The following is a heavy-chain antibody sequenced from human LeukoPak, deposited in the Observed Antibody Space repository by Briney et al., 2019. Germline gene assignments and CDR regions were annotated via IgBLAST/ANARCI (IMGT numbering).Heavy chain of an antibody. J-gene: IGHJ6*02. Sequence: PGGSLRLSCAASGFTFSSYAMSWVRQAPGKGLEWVSSMSGSGGSTYYADSVKGRFTISRDDSKNTLYLQMNSLRAEDTAVYYCARVRYGELDVWGQGITVTVSS. D-gene: IGHD4-17*01. CDR3: ARVRYGELDV. CDR2: MSGSGGST. CDR1: GFTFSSYA. V-gene: IGHV3-23*01.